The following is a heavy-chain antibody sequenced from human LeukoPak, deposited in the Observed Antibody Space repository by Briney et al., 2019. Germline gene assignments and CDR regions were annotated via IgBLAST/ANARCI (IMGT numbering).Heavy chain of an antibody. CDR1: GFIFTNHA. CDR2: VTNSGDTT. Sequence: GGSLRLSCAASGFIFTNHAMSWVRQAPGKGLEWVSTVTNSGDTTYYTDSVKGRFTISRDNSKNTLYLQMNSLRAEDTAVYYCAGDRATSYFDYWGQGALVTISS. D-gene: IGHD1-26*01. J-gene: IGHJ4*02. V-gene: IGHV3-23*01. CDR3: AGDRATSYFDY.